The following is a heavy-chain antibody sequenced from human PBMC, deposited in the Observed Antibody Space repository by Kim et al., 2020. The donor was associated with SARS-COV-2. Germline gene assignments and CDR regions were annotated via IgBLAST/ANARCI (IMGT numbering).Heavy chain of an antibody. CDR1: GYTFSNYA. V-gene: IGHV1-3*01. D-gene: IGHD3-3*01. Sequence: ASVKVSCKASGYTFSNYAMHWVRQAPGQRLEWMGWINAGSGNTEYSQKFQGRLIITRDTSARTAYMELSSMRSEDTAVYYCARGGAVLRFLEWLSSYFDYWGQGALVTVSS. J-gene: IGHJ4*02. CDR2: INAGSGNT. CDR3: ARGGAVLRFLEWLSSYFDY.